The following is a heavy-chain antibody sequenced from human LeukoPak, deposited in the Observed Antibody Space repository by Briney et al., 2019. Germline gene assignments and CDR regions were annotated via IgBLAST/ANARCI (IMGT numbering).Heavy chain of an antibody. CDR1: GFTVSSNY. D-gene: IGHD6-6*01. J-gene: IGHJ4*02. V-gene: IGHV3-66*01. CDR3: GGSEYGYFDY. CDR2: IYSGGSA. Sequence: GGSLRLSCAASGFTVSSNYMSWVRQAPGKGLEWVSVIYSGGSAYYADSVKGRFTISRDNSKNTLYLQMNSLRAEDTAVYYCGGSEYGYFDYWGQGTLVTVSS.